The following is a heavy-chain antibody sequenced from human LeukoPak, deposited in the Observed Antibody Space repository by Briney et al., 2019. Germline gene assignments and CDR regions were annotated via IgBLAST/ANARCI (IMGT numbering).Heavy chain of an antibody. Sequence: GGSLRLSCAASGFTFSDYYMSWIRQAPGKGREWVANMKGDGSEIHYVDSVKGRFTISRDNARNSLFLQMNGLRPEDTAVYYCARPAYTAAYDLWGQGTMVTVSS. CDR2: MKGDGSEI. CDR3: ARPAYTAAYDL. V-gene: IGHV3-7*01. D-gene: IGHD3-16*01. J-gene: IGHJ3*01. CDR1: GFTFSDYY.